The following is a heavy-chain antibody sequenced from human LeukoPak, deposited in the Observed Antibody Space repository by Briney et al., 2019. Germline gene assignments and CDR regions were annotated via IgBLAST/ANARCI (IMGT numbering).Heavy chain of an antibody. Sequence: SVKLCCKASGGTFSSYTISWVRQAPGQGLEWMGGIIPFFGTANKAQKYPGRVTITADKSTSTAYIGISSLRSEDTGVYYCARYYYGSGSYYSYWGEGTLVTVSS. J-gene: IGHJ4*02. CDR2: IIPFFGTA. V-gene: IGHV1-69*06. CDR3: ARYYYGSGSYYSY. CDR1: GGTFSSYT. D-gene: IGHD3-10*01.